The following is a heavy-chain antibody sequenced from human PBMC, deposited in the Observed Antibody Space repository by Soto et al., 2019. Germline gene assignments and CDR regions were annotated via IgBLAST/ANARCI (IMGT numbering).Heavy chain of an antibody. V-gene: IGHV3-21*01. CDR2: ISSSSSYI. CDR1: GFTFSSYS. Sequence: EVQLVESGGGLVKPGGSLRLSCAASGFTFSSYSMNWVRQAQWKGLEWVSSISSSSSYIYYADSVKGRFTISRDNAKNSLYLQRNSLRAEDTAVYDCARVSVGAQYFQHWGQGTLVTVSS. J-gene: IGHJ1*01. CDR3: ARVSVGAQYFQH. D-gene: IGHD1-26*01.